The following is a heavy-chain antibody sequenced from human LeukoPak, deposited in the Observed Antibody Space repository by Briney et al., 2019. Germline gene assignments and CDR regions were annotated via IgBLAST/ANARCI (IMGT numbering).Heavy chain of an antibody. CDR1: GFTFSSYW. Sequence: GGSLRLSCAASGFTFSSYWMTWLRQAPGKGLEWVSNIKVDGSETYYVDSVKGRFTISGDNARNSLYLQMSSLRAEDTAVYYCARHLDWAFDIWGQGTMVTVSS. CDR3: ARHLDWAFDI. CDR2: IKVDGSET. J-gene: IGHJ3*02. D-gene: IGHD1-1*01. V-gene: IGHV3-7*01.